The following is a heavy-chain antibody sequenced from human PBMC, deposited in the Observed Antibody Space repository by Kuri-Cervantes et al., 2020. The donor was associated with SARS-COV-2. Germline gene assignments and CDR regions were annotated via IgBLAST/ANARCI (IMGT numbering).Heavy chain of an antibody. V-gene: IGHV3-30*02. Sequence: GGSLRLSCAASGFTFSSYWMHWVRQAPGKGLEWVAVIWYDGSNKYYADSVKGRFTISRDNSKNTLYLQMNSLRAEDTAVYYCAKDWSLGGNFRYYFDYWGQGTLVTVSS. J-gene: IGHJ4*02. D-gene: IGHD4-23*01. CDR3: AKDWSLGGNFRYYFDY. CDR1: GFTFSSYW. CDR2: IWYDGSNK.